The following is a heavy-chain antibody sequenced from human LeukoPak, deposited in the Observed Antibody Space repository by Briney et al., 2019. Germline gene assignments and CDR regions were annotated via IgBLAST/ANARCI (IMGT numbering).Heavy chain of an antibody. CDR2: ISAYNGNT. Sequence: ASVKVSCKASGYTFTSYGISWVRQAPGQGLEWMGWISAYNGNTNYAQKLQGRVTMTTDTSTSTAYMELRSLRSDDTAVYYCARNLWFGESSDAFDMWGQGTMATVSS. D-gene: IGHD3-10*01. V-gene: IGHV1-18*01. CDR1: GYTFTSYG. CDR3: ARNLWFGESSDAFDM. J-gene: IGHJ3*02.